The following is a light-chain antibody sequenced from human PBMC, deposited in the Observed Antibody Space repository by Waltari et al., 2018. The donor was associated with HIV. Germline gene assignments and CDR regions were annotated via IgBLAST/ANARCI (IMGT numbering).Light chain of an antibody. CDR1: QDVSNY. CDR2: AAS. V-gene: IGKV1-6*01. Sequence: IQMTQSPSSLSASVGDRVTITCQASQDVSNYLNWYQQKSGRAPKVLIYAASSLQSGVPSRFSGSRSGTDFTLTISSLQPEDSATYYCLQDGSFPLTFGPGTKVDV. CDR3: LQDGSFPLT. J-gene: IGKJ3*01.